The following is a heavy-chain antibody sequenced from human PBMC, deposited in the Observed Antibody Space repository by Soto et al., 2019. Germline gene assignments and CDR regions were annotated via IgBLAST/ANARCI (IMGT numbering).Heavy chain of an antibody. J-gene: IGHJ4*02. CDR1: GGSITTYY. V-gene: IGHV4-59*01. CDR2: VYSSGST. CDR3: ARSTWNYYHY. Sequence: SETLSLTCTVSGGSITTYYWSWIRQPPGKGLEWIGYVYSSGSTDYNPSLKSRVTISVDTSKNQFSLKLNSVTAADTAVYYCARSTWNYYHYWGQGTLVTVSS. D-gene: IGHD1-7*01.